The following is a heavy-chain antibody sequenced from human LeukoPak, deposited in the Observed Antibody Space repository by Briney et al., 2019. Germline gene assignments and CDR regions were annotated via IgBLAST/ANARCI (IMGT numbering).Heavy chain of an antibody. CDR1: GFTFGSYA. J-gene: IGHJ4*02. Sequence: PGGSLRLSCAASGFTFGSYAMHWVRQAPGKGLEWVAVISYDGSNKYYADSVKGRFTISRDNSKNTLYLQMNSLRAEDTAVYYCARSGLREYYFDYWGQGTLVTVSS. CDR3: ARSGLREYYFDY. D-gene: IGHD5-12*01. CDR2: ISYDGSNK. V-gene: IGHV3-30-3*01.